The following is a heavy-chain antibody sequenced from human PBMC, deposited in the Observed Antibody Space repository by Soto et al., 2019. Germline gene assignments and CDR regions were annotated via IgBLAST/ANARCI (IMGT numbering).Heavy chain of an antibody. J-gene: IGHJ6*02. Sequence: SVKVSCKASGFTFTSSAVQWVRQARGQRLEWIGWIVVGSGNTNYAQKFQERVTITRDMSTSTAYMELSSLRSEDTAVYYCAASPVTAIRYYYYYYGMDVWGQGTTVTVSS. CDR3: AASPVTAIRYYYYYYGMDV. CDR1: GFTFTSSA. V-gene: IGHV1-58*01. CDR2: IVVGSGNT. D-gene: IGHD2-21*02.